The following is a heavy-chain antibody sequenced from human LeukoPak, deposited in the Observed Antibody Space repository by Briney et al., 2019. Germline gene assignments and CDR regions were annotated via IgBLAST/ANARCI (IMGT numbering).Heavy chain of an antibody. CDR1: GVTFSSYG. CDR3: AKDGGFYGENLDY. CDR2: ISYDGSSK. J-gene: IGHJ4*02. Sequence: PGGSLRLSCAASGVTFSSYGMHWVRQAPGKGLEWVAVISYDGSSKYYADSVKGRFTISRDNSKNTLFLQSNSLRADDTAVFCCAKDGGFYGENLDYWGQGTLVTVSS. D-gene: IGHD4-17*01. V-gene: IGHV3-30*18.